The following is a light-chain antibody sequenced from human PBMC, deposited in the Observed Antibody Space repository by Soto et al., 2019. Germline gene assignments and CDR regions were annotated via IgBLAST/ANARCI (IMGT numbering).Light chain of an antibody. CDR3: QQYDASPLT. J-gene: IGKJ2*01. V-gene: IGKV1-5*03. CDR2: KAS. Sequence: DIQMTQSPSSLSASVGDRAIITCRASQTVRNWLAWFQQKPGEAPKLLIYKASRLESGVPSRFNGSGYGPDFTLTITNLVPGDSATYFCQQYDASPLTFGQGTKLEIK. CDR1: QTVRNW.